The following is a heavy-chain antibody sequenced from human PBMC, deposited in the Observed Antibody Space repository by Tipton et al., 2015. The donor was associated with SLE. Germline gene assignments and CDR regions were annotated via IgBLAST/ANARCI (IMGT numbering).Heavy chain of an antibody. CDR2: AYHSGST. D-gene: IGHD3-10*01. CDR3: ARIFYYGSGSPLDY. Sequence: TLSLTCAVSGYFISSGYYWGWIRQPPGKGLEWIGIAYHSGSTYYNPSLESRVTISVDTSKNQFSLKLSSVTAADTAVYYCARIFYYGSGSPLDYWGQGTLVTVSS. V-gene: IGHV4-38-2*01. J-gene: IGHJ4*02. CDR1: GYFISSGYY.